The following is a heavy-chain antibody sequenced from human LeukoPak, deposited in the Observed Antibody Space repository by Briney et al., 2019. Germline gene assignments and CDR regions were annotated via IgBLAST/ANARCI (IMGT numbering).Heavy chain of an antibody. CDR3: AREISPVTGYSSGWRLFDY. D-gene: IGHD6-19*01. J-gene: IGHJ4*02. CDR1: GGSISSGGYY. CDR2: IYHSGST. Sequence: SETLSLTCTVSGGSISSGGYYWSWIRQPPGKGLEWIGYIYHSGSTYYNPSLKSRVTISVDTSKNQFSLKLSSVTAADTAVYYCAREISPVTGYSSGWRLFDYWGQGTLVTVSS. V-gene: IGHV4-30-2*01.